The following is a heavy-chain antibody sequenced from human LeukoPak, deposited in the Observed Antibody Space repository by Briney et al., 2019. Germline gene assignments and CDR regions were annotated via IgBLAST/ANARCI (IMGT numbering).Heavy chain of an antibody. CDR2: ISTTGRAI. CDR3: VGRSCTDGVCPFDY. J-gene: IGHJ4*02. D-gene: IGHD2-8*01. CDR1: GFTLSAFS. Sequence: GGSLRLSCAASGFTLSAFSMNWVRPAPGKGLGLVSLISTTGRAIYHIDSVTGRFTISRDHDKNSLYLQMNSLRAEDTAVYYCVGRSCTDGVCPFDYWGKGNLVSVS. V-gene: IGHV3-21*01.